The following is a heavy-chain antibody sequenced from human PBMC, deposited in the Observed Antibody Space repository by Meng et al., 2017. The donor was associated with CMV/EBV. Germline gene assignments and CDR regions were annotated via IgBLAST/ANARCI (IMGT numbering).Heavy chain of an antibody. V-gene: IGHV4-34*01. CDR2: INHSGST. D-gene: IGHD2-2*01. CDR1: GGSFSGYY. Sequence: SETLSLTCAVYGGSFSGYYWSWIRQPPGKGLEWIGEINHSGSTNYNPSLKSRVTISVDTSKNQFSLKLSSVTAADTAVYYCARGRDCSSTSRYRGSIDYWGQGTLVTVSS. J-gene: IGHJ4*02. CDR3: ARGRDCSSTSRYRGSIDY.